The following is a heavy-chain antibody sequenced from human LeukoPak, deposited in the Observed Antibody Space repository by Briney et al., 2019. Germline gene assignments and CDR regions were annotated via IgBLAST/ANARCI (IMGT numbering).Heavy chain of an antibody. CDR2: ISSSGSTI. D-gene: IGHD5-18*01. CDR1: GFTFSSYE. J-gene: IGHJ4*02. V-gene: IGHV3-48*03. Sequence: PGGSLRLSCAASGFTFSSYEMNWVRQAPGKGLEWVSYISSSGSTIYYADPVKGRFTISRDNAKNSLYLQMNSLRAEDTAVYYCPRDLRYGSQLWFWGYFDYWGQGTLVTVSS. CDR3: PRDLRYGSQLWFWGYFDY.